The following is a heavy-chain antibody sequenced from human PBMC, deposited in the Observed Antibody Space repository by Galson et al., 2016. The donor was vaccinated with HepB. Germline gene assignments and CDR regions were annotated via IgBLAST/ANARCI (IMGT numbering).Heavy chain of an antibody. CDR2: INPTIGDT. Sequence: SVKVSCKASGGTLSSYPISWVRQAPGQGLEWMGMINPTIGDTNYAQKFQDRVTLTRDRSTRTVYMELSSLRSEDAALYYCARARTISGDLIILDSWGQGTLVIVSS. D-gene: IGHD3-3*01. CDR3: ARARTISGDLIILDS. CDR1: GGTLSSYP. V-gene: IGHV1-69*04. J-gene: IGHJ4*02.